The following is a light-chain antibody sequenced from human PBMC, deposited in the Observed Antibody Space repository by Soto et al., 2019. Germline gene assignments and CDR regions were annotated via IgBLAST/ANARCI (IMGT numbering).Light chain of an antibody. V-gene: IGLV1-44*01. CDR2: AHI. CDR1: RSNVGTNL. J-gene: IGLJ7*01. CDR3: QSYDSSLSGYV. Sequence: QSVLTQPPSASGTPGQRVTISCSGRRSNVGTNLVNWYQQLPGTAPKLLIYAHIQRPSGVPDRFSGSKSGTSASLAITGLQAEDEADYYCQSYDSSLSGYVFGAGTQLTVL.